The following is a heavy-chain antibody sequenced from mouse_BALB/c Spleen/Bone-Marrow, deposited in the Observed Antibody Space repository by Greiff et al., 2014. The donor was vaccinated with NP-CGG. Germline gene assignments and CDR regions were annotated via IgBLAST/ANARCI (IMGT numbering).Heavy chain of an antibody. CDR2: IDPENGDT. CDR1: GFNIKDCY. CDR3: NGNYYAMDY. Sequence: VQLQQSGAELVRSGASVKLSCTASGFNIKDCYMHWVQQRPEQGLEWIGWIDPENGDTEYAPKFQGKATMTADTSSNTAYLQLSSLTSEDTAVYYCNGNYYAMDYWGQGTSVTVSS. D-gene: IGHD2-1*01. V-gene: IGHV14-4*02. J-gene: IGHJ4*01.